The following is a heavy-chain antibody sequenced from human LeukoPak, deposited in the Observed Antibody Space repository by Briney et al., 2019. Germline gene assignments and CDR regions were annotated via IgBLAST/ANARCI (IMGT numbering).Heavy chain of an antibody. CDR2: ISGSGGST. CDR1: GFTFSFYA. J-gene: IGHJ4*02. V-gene: IGHV3-23*01. CDR3: AKGQSASITTAARGVDY. Sequence: GGSLRLSCAASGFTFSFYAMSWVRQAPGKGLEWVSSISGSGGSTDYAESVKGRFTIARDNSKTTLYLQMNSLRAEDTAVYYCAKGQSASITTAARGVDYWGQGTLVTVSS. D-gene: IGHD6-13*01.